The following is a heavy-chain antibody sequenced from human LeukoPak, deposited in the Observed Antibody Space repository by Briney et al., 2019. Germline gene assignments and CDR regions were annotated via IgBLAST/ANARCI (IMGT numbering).Heavy chain of an antibody. CDR3: ARDLDDYVWGSYRPGVYWDY. Sequence: PGGSLRLSCAASGFTFSSYWMGWVRQAPGKGLEWVANIKQDGSEKYYVDSVRGRFTISRDNAKNSLYLQMNSLRAEDTAVYYCARDLDDYVWGSYRPGVYWDYWGQGTLVTDSS. CDR1: GFTFSSYW. J-gene: IGHJ4*02. D-gene: IGHD3-16*01. V-gene: IGHV3-7*01. CDR2: IKQDGSEK.